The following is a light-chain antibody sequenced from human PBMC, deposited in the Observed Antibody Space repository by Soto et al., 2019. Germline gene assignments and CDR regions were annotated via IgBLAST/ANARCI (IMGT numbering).Light chain of an antibody. J-gene: IGLJ2*01. CDR2: KDS. CDR3: QSADSSGTYWHVV. Sequence: SYELTQPPSVSVSPGQTARITCSGDALPKQYAYWYQQKPGQAPVLVIYKDSERPSGIPERFSGSSSGTTVTLTISGVQAEDEADYYCQSADSSGTYWHVVFGGGTKLTVL. CDR1: ALPKQY. V-gene: IGLV3-25*03.